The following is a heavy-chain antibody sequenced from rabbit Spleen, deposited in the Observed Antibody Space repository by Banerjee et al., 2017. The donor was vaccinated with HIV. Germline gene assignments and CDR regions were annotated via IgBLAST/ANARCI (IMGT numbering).Heavy chain of an antibody. D-gene: IGHD6-1*01. CDR2: IGAGSTGST. V-gene: IGHV1S40*01. CDR1: GFSFSYSDY. Sequence: QSLEESGGGLVQPGASLTLTCTASGFSFSYSDYMCWVRQPPGKGPEWIACIGAGSTGSTYYASWAKGRFTISKTSSTTVTLQMTSLTAADTATYFCARDSASYAEGGYATTYPNLWGPGTLVTVS. CDR3: ARDSASYAEGGYATTYPNL. J-gene: IGHJ4*01.